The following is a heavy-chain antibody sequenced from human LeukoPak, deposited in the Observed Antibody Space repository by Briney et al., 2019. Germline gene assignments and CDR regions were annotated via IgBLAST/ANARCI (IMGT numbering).Heavy chain of an antibody. CDR2: ISSSSSTI. CDR1: GFTFSSYS. V-gene: IGHV3-48*04. CDR3: ARDFYYYGSGSYYKVRAREGY. J-gene: IGHJ4*02. D-gene: IGHD3-10*01. Sequence: GGSLRLSCAASGFTFSSYSMNWVRQAPGKGLEWVSYISSSSSTIYYADSVKGRFTISRDNAKNSLYLQMNSLRAEDTAVYYCARDFYYYGSGSYYKVRAREGYWGQGTLVTVSS.